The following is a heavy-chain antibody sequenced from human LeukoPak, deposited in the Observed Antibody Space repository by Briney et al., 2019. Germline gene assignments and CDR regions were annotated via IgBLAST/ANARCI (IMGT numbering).Heavy chain of an antibody. CDR1: GFTFSSYE. V-gene: IGHV3-48*03. J-gene: IGHJ4*02. CDR2: ISSSGSTI. CDR3: AREVASDYDSSGYYFDY. Sequence: GGSLRLSCAASGFTFSSYEMNWVRQAPGKGLEWVSYISSSGSTIYYADSVKGRFTISRDNAKNSLYLQMNSLRAEDTAVYYCAREVASDYDSSGYYFDYWGQGTLVTVSS. D-gene: IGHD3-22*01.